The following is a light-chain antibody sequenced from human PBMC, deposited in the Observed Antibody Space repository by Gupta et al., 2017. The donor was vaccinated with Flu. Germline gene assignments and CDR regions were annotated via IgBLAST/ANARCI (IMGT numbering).Light chain of an antibody. CDR3: SSYAGSYTWV. CDR2: EVS. V-gene: IGLV2-11*03. Sequence: TSSDVGRYTYVSWYQQHPGTAPKLMIYEVSNRPSVVSDRFSGSKSGSTASLTISGLQAEDEANYYCSSYAGSYTWVFGGGTKLTVL. CDR1: SSDVGRYTY. J-gene: IGLJ2*01.